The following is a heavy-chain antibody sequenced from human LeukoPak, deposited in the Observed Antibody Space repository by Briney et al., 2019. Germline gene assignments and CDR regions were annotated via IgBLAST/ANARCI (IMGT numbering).Heavy chain of an antibody. CDR3: AREHSSSWCFDF. J-gene: IGHJ4*02. Sequence: GGSLRLSCAASGFAFSRYGMHWVRQAPGKGLEWVSVIYSGGSTYYADSVKGRFTISRDSSKNTLYLQMNSLRAEDTAVYYCAREHSSSWCFDFWGQGTLVTVSS. CDR2: IYSGGST. CDR1: GFAFSRYG. D-gene: IGHD6-13*01. V-gene: IGHV3-53*01.